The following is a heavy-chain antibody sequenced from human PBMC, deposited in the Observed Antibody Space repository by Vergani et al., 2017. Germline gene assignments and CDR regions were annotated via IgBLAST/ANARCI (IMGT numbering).Heavy chain of an antibody. CDR2: IYPGDSDT. V-gene: IGHV5-51*01. CDR3: ARLPYPSSRSYYFDY. Sequence: EVQLVQSGAEVKQPGESLKISCKGSGYTFTSYWIGWVRQMPGKGLEWMGIIYPGDSDTRYSPSFQGQVTISADKSISTAYLPWSSLKASDTAMYYCARLPYPSSRSYYFDYWGQGTLVTVSS. CDR1: GYTFTSYW. D-gene: IGHD6-13*01. J-gene: IGHJ4*02.